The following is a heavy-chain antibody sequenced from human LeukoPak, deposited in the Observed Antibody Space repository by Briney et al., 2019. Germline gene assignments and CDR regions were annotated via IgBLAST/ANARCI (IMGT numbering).Heavy chain of an antibody. V-gene: IGHV1-2*02. CDR2: MNPNSGGT. J-gene: IGHJ4*02. CDR1: GDTFTGYY. Sequence: ASVKVSCKASGDTFTGYYMHWVRQAPGQGLEWMGWMNPNSGGTNYAQKFQGRVTMTRDTSISTAYMDLSRLRSDDTAVYYCAIDRSDYHDSMPSFDYWGQGTLVTVSS. D-gene: IGHD3-22*01. CDR3: AIDRSDYHDSMPSFDY.